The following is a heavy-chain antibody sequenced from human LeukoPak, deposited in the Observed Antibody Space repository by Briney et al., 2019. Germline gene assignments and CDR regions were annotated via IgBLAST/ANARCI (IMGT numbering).Heavy chain of an antibody. Sequence: SETLSLTWTVSGGSITNNNWWTWVRQRPGEGLGWIGEIFHSGSTNYNPSLKSRVTISVDKSKNQFSLKLTSVTAADTAVYYCARDRGADVLVPALWGQGTLVTVSS. J-gene: IGHJ4*02. CDR3: ARDRGADVLVPAL. CDR1: GGSITNNNW. D-gene: IGHD2-2*01. CDR2: IFHSGST. V-gene: IGHV4-4*02.